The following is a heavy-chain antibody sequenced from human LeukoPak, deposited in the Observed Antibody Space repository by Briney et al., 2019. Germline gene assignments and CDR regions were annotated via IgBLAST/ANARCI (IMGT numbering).Heavy chain of an antibody. J-gene: IGHJ6*02. D-gene: IGHD2-15*01. Sequence: PGRSLRLSCAASGFTFSSYAMHWVRQAPGKGLEWVAVISYDGSNKYYADSVKGRFTISRDNSKNTLYLQMNSLRAEDTAVYYCARDLMVVAATYYYYYYGMDAWGQGTTVTVSS. CDR1: GFTFSSYA. CDR3: ARDLMVVAATYYYYYYGMDA. V-gene: IGHV3-30-3*01. CDR2: ISYDGSNK.